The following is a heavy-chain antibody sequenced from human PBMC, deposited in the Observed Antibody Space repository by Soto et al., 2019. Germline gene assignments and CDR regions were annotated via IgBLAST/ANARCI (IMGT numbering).Heavy chain of an antibody. J-gene: IGHJ4*02. CDR3: AREDILGVRSFDY. CDR2: ISSGSKTI. D-gene: IGHD3-9*01. V-gene: IGHV3-48*02. Sequence: GPLRLSCAASGFTFSGYSVNWVRQAPGKGLEWVSYISSGSKTIYYAESVKGRFTVSRDNARNSQYLQMNSLRDEDTAVYYCAREDILGVRSFDYWGQGTLVTVSS. CDR1: GFTFSGYS.